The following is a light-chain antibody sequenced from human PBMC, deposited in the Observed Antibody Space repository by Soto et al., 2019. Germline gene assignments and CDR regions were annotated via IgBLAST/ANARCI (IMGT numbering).Light chain of an antibody. Sequence: DIQMTQSPSTLSGSVGDRVSITCRASQRVDRYLAWYQQKPGKAPQLLIYDASRLESGVPSRFSGSGSGTEFTLTISSLQPDDFTTFYCQQYKDYTWTFGQGTKVDI. CDR1: QRVDRY. V-gene: IGKV1-5*01. CDR2: DAS. J-gene: IGKJ1*01. CDR3: QQYKDYTWT.